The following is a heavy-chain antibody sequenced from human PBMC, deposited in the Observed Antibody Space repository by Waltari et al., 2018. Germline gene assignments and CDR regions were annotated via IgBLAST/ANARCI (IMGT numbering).Heavy chain of an antibody. J-gene: IGHJ4*02. CDR2: IYSGGST. CDR3: AKGAILMVYAIWFDY. D-gene: IGHD2-8*01. CDR1: GFTVSSNY. Sequence: EVQLVESGGGLIQPGGSLRLSCAASGFTVSSNYMSWVRQAPGKGLEWVSGIYSGGSTYYADSVKGRFTISRDNSKNTLYLQMNSLRAEDTAVYYCAKGAILMVYAIWFDYWGQGTLVTVSS. V-gene: IGHV3-53*01.